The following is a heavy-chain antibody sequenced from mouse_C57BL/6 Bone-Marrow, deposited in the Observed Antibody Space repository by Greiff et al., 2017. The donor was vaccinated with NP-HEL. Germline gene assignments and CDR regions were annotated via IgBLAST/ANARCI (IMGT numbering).Heavy chain of an antibody. CDR1: GYTFTDYY. CDR3: ARDRGDYAMDY. CDR2: INPNNGGT. D-gene: IGHD2-14*01. V-gene: IGHV1-26*01. Sequence: EVQLQQSGPELVKPGASVKISCKASGYTFTDYYMNWVKQSHGKSLEWIGDINPNNGGTSYNQKFKGKATLTVDKSSSTAYMELRSLTSEDSAVYYCARDRGDYAMDYWGQGTSVTVSS. J-gene: IGHJ4*01.